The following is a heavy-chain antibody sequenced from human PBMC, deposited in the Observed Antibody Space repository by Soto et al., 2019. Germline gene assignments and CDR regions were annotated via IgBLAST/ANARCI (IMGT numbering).Heavy chain of an antibody. D-gene: IGHD2-2*02. CDR2: INHSGST. J-gene: IGHJ6*02. V-gene: IGHV4-34*01. Sequence: QVQLQQWGAGLLKPSETLSLTCAVYGGSFSGYYWSWIRQPPGKGLEWIGEINHSGSTNYNPSLKSRVTISVDTSKNQFSLKLSSVTAADTAVYYCASSSRGRYCSSTSCYRMMNYYYYGMDVWGQGTTVTVSS. CDR3: ASSSRGRYCSSTSCYRMMNYYYYGMDV. CDR1: GGSFSGYY.